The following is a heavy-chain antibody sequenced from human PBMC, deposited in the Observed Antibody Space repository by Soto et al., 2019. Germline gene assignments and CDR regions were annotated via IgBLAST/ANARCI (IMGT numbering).Heavy chain of an antibody. Sequence: EVQLVESGGGLVQPGGSLRLSCAASGFTFSDFWMHWVRQPPGKGLVWVSRINSVATITNYVDSVKGRFTVSRDNDKNTLYLQMNSLRAEDTAIYFCAKGAAELGPGNNVDYWGQGSLVTVSS. D-gene: IGHD6-13*01. CDR2: INSVATIT. CDR3: AKGAAELGPGNNVDY. V-gene: IGHV3-74*01. CDR1: GFTFSDFW. J-gene: IGHJ4*02.